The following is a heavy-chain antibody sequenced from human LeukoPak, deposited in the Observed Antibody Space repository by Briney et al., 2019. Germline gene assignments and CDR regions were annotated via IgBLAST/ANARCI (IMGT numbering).Heavy chain of an antibody. J-gene: IGHJ6*03. CDR3: AKDRQAGYYYHYYMDV. CDR1: GFTVSSYA. CDR2: ISGSGGST. V-gene: IGHV3-23*01. Sequence: GGSLRLSCAASGFTVSSYAMSWVRQAPGKGLEWVSAISGSGGSTYYADSVKGRFTISRDNSKNTLYLQMNSLRAEDTAVYYCAKDRQAGYYYHYYMDVWGKGTTVTVSS.